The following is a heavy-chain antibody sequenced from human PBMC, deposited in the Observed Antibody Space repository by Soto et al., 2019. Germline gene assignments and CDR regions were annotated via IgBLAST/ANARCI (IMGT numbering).Heavy chain of an antibody. CDR3: AADSYGNDAFDI. J-gene: IGHJ3*02. D-gene: IGHD4-17*01. CDR2: IVVGSGNT. V-gene: IGHV1-58*02. CDR1: GFTFTSSA. Sequence: GASGEVSCKASGFTFTSSAMPWVRRARGQRLEWIGWIVVGSGNTNYAQKFQERVTITRDMSTSTAYMELSSLRSEDTAVYYCAADSYGNDAFDIWGQGTMVTVS.